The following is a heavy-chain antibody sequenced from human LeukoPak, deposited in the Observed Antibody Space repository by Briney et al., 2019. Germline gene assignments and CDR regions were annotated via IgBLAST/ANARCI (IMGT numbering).Heavy chain of an antibody. J-gene: IGHJ4*02. CDR2: ISVINGNT. D-gene: IGHD3-3*01. CDR3: VRTDWRDHNFWSGYGY. V-gene: IGHV1-18*04. CDR1: GYTFINYG. Sequence: ASVKVSCKASGYTFINYGISWVRQAPGQGLEWMGWISVINGNTKYAQKIQDRVTLTTDTSTTTAHMELRSLRSDDPAIYYCVRTDWRDHNFWSGYGYWGQGTLVTVSS.